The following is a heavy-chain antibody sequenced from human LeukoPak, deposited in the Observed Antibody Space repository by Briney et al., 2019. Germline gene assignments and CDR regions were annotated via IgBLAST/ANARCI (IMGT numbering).Heavy chain of an antibody. Sequence: GGSLRLSCVASGFTFINYDMHWVRQATGKGREWVSSIGPTGESYYPASAKGRLTISRENARNSLHLQMNSLKVEDTAVYYCVRAGYSSGWYRFDYWGQGILVTVSS. D-gene: IGHD6-19*01. V-gene: IGHV3-13*01. J-gene: IGHJ4*02. CDR3: VRAGYSSGWYRFDY. CDR2: IGPTGES. CDR1: GFTFINYD.